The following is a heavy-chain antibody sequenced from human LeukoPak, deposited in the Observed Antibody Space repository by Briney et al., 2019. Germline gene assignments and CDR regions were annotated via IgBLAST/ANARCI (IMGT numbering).Heavy chain of an antibody. CDR1: GYTFTSCY. V-gene: IGHV1-46*01. J-gene: IGHJ4*02. Sequence: ASVKVSCKASGYTFTSCYIHWVRQAPGQGLEWMGIINPNIGSTSYAQKFRGRVSMTRDTSTSTVYMELSSLIPEDTAVYYCARSPYTSGWYGQGGDYWGQGTLVTVSS. CDR3: ARSPYTSGWYGQGGDY. D-gene: IGHD6-19*01. CDR2: INPNIGST.